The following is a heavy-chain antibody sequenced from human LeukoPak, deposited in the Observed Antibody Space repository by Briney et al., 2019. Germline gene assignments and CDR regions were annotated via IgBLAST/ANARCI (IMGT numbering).Heavy chain of an antibody. V-gene: IGHV3-74*01. Sequence: GGSLRLSCAASGFTFSSYWMHWVRHAPGKGLVWVSRINSDGSSTSYADSVKGRFTISRDNAKSTLYLQMNSLRAEDTAVYYCARVGRYNWNYAFDIWGQGTMVTVSS. CDR1: GFTFSSYW. CDR2: INSDGSST. J-gene: IGHJ3*02. CDR3: ARVGRYNWNYAFDI. D-gene: IGHD1-7*01.